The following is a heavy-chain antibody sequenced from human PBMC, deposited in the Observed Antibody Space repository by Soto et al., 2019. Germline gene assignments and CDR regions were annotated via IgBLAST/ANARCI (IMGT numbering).Heavy chain of an antibody. CDR1: GYTFTNYA. V-gene: IGHV1-18*01. CDR2: VNTYNGNP. Sequence: QVPLVQSGVEVKKPGASVKVSCKASGYTFTNYAISWVRQAPGRGLEWMGWVNTYNGNPNYAQIFQGRVTMTTDTSTGTAYMELRSLKSEDSAVYYCARDSQYSTDWQRFDSWGQGTLVTVSS. D-gene: IGHD6-6*01. CDR3: ARDSQYSTDWQRFDS. J-gene: IGHJ4*02.